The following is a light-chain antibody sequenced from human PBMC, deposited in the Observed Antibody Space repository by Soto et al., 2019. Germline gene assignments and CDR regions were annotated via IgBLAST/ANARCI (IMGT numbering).Light chain of an antibody. J-gene: IGKJ1*01. Sequence: DIQMTQSPSTLSASAGDRVTITCRASQSISTWLAWYQQKPGKAPKLLIYGASSLESGVPSRFSGSGAGTEFTLTISSLQPDDFATYYCQQYNTYSGTFGQGTKVE. V-gene: IGKV1-5*01. CDR2: GAS. CDR3: QQYNTYSGT. CDR1: QSISTW.